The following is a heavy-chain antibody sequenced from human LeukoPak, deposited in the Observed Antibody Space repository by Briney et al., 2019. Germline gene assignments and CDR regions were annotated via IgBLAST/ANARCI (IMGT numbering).Heavy chain of an antibody. CDR2: IKQDGSEK. V-gene: IGHV3-7*01. D-gene: IGHD2-2*01. Sequence: PGGSLRLSCAASRFTFSSYSMNWVRQAPGKGLEWVANIKQDGSEKYYVDSVKGRFTISRDNAKNSLYLQMNSLRAEDTAVYYCARDKGSSENAGHYYYYYYMDVWGKGTTVTVSS. CDR1: RFTFSSYS. J-gene: IGHJ6*03. CDR3: ARDKGSSENAGHYYYYYYMDV.